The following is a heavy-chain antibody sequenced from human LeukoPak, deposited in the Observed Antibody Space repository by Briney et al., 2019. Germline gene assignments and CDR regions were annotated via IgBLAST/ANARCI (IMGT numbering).Heavy chain of an antibody. Sequence: SETLSLTCTVSGGSISSYYWSWIRQPPGKGLEWIGYIYYSGSTNYNPSLESRVTISVDTSKNQFSLKLSSVTAADTAVYYCARRTRGGAFDIWGQGTMVTVSS. D-gene: IGHD1-1*01. CDR1: GGSISSYY. J-gene: IGHJ3*02. CDR3: ARRTRGGAFDI. CDR2: IYYSGST. V-gene: IGHV4-59*01.